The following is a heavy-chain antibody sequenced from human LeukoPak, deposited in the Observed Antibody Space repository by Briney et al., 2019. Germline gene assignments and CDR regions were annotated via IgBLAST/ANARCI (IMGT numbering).Heavy chain of an antibody. CDR3: ARVIHWNDGSSGWYGAFDI. J-gene: IGHJ3*02. D-gene: IGHD6-19*01. Sequence: SETLSLTCAVYGGSFSGYYWSWIRQPPGKGLEWIGEINHSGSTNYNPSLKSRVTISVDTSKNQFSLKLSSVTAADTAVYYCARVIHWNDGSSGWYGAFDIWGQGTMVTVSS. CDR2: INHSGST. V-gene: IGHV4-34*01. CDR1: GGSFSGYY.